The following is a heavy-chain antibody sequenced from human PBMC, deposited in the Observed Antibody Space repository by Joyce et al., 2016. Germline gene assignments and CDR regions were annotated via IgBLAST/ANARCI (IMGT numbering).Heavy chain of an antibody. CDR1: KFTFSDHP. Sequence: EAQLLESGGGLVQPGGSLRLSCTGSKFTFSDHPMRWIRQAPGKGLEVVSTGTGGVQDKYYADAVKGRFTGSRDNSKDTVYLQMSSLRADDTAIYYCAKVLRYFESLDYWGQGTLITVSS. CDR2: GTGGVQDK. D-gene: IGHD3-9*01. V-gene: IGHV3-23*01. CDR3: AKVLRYFESLDY. J-gene: IGHJ4*02.